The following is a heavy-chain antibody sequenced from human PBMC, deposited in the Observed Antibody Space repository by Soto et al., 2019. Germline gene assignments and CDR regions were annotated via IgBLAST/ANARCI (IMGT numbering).Heavy chain of an antibody. D-gene: IGHD5-18*01. V-gene: IGHV4-34*01. CDR1: GGSFSGYY. J-gene: IGHJ5*02. CDR2: INHSGST. CDR3: ARGLSDTAMPRGNWFDP. Sequence: PXGTLSLTCAVYGGSFSGYYWSWIRQPPGKGLEWIGEINHSGSTNYNPSLKSRVTISVDTSKNQFSLKLSSVTAADTAVYYCARGLSDTAMPRGNWFDPWGQGTLVTVSS.